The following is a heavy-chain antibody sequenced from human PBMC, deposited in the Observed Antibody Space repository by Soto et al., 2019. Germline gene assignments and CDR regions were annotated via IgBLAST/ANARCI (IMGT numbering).Heavy chain of an antibody. CDR2: IKQDGSEK. J-gene: IGHJ4*02. V-gene: IGHV3-7*05. CDR1: GFTFSSYW. Sequence: GGSLRLSCAAAGFTFSSYWMSWVRQAPGKGLEWVANIKQDGSEKYYVDSVKGRFTISRDNAKNSLYLQMNSLRAEDTAVYYCARDVPNYYDSSGACFDYWGQGTLVTVSS. CDR3: ARDVPNYYDSSGACFDY. D-gene: IGHD3-22*01.